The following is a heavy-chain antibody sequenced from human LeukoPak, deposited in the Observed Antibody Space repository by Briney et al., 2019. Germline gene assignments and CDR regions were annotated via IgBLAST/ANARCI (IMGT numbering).Heavy chain of an antibody. J-gene: IGHJ6*03. V-gene: IGHV3-48*04. Sequence: GGSLRLSCAASGFTFSSYSMNWVRQAPGKGLEWASYISGSSSTIYYADSVKGRFTISRDNAKNSLYLQMNSLRAEDTAVYYCARDGEARQLRDYYYYYMDVWGKGTTVTVSS. CDR2: ISGSSSTI. CDR3: ARDGEARQLRDYYYYYMDV. D-gene: IGHD2-2*01. CDR1: GFTFSSYS.